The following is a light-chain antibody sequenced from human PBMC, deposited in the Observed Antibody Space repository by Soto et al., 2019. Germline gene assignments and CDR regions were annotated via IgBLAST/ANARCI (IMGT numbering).Light chain of an antibody. Sequence: DIQMTQSPSTLSASVGDRVTITCRASQSISSWLAWYQQKPGKAPKLLIYKASSLESGFPSRFSGSGSGTEFTLTLSSLQPDDFATYYCQQYNSYLYTFGQGTKLEIK. CDR2: KAS. CDR1: QSISSW. V-gene: IGKV1-5*03. J-gene: IGKJ2*01. CDR3: QQYNSYLYT.